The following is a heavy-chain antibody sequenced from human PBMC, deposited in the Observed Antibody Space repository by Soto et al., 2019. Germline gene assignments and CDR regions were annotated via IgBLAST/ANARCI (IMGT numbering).Heavy chain of an antibody. CDR2: IFHSGGT. J-gene: IGHJ4*02. CDR3: ARYSSTSCHPAYCFDY. CDR1: GGSMSKHY. D-gene: IGHD2-2*01. V-gene: IGHV4-59*11. Sequence: SETLSLTCTVSGGSMSKHYWSWLRQSPGKGPEWVGFIFHSGGTSFNPSLRSRVSISVDTSRSQVSLELRSVTAADTAIYYCARYSSTSCHPAYCFDYWGQGTLVTVSS.